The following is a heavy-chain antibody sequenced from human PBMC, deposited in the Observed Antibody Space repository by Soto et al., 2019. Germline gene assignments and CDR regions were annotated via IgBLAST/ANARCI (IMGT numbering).Heavy chain of an antibody. V-gene: IGHV3-11*01. J-gene: IGHJ5*02. CDR1: GFTFSDYY. D-gene: IGHD3-22*01. CDR2: ISSGGTTI. CDR3: ATKGGGYYFQFDP. Sequence: QVQLVESGGGFVKPGGSLRLSCAASGFTFSDYYMSWIRQAPGKGLEWVSYISSGGTTIYYADSVKGRFTISRDDAKNSLFLQMNSLRPEDTAVYFCATKGGGYYFQFDPWGQATLVTVSS.